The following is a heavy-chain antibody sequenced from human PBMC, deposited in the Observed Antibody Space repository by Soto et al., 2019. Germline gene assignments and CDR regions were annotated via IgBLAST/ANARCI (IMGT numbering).Heavy chain of an antibody. CDR3: ASESGGYDYYYCYGMDV. V-gene: IGHV1-3*01. Sequence: ASVKVSCKASGSTFTSYAMHGVRQAPGQRLEWMGWINAGNGNTKYSQKFQGRVTITRDSSASTAYMGLSSMRSEDTAVYYCASESGGYDYYYCYGMDVWGQGTTVTVSS. D-gene: IGHD1-26*01. CDR1: GSTFTSYA. CDR2: INAGNGNT. J-gene: IGHJ6*02.